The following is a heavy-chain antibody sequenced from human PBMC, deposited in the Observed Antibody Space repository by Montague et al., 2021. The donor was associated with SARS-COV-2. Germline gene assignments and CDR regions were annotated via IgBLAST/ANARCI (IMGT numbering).Heavy chain of an antibody. D-gene: IGHD3-9*01. V-gene: IGHV4-31*03. CDR3: ARAQLDFDWLSMPSSHWFDP. CDR1: GGSISSGGYY. Sequence: TLSLTCTVSGGSISSGGYYWSWIRQHPGKGLEWIGYIYYSGNTYYNPSLKSRVTISVDTSKNQFSLKLSSVTAADTAVYYCARAQLDFDWLSMPSSHWFDPWGQGTLVTVPS. CDR2: IYYSGNT. J-gene: IGHJ5*02.